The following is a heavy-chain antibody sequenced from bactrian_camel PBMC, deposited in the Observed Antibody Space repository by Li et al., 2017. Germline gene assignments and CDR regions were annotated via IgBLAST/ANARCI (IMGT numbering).Heavy chain of an antibody. V-gene: IGHV3S53*01. CDR2: IDGYGTR. CDR3: AKDPSFGGWDLRSA. J-gene: IGHJ4*01. Sequence: QLVESGGDLVQPGGSLRPSCAASGYTYSRKCQAWFRQAPGKEREEVATIDGYGTRTYAVSVQGRFTISRDDAKNTVFLQLNSLKTEDTATYYCAKDPSFGGWDLRSARGQGTQVTVS. D-gene: IGHD5*01. CDR1: GYTYSRKC.